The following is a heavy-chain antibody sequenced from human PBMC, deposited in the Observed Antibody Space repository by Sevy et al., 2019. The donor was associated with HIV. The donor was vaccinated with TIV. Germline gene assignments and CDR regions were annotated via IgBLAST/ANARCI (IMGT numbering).Heavy chain of an antibody. V-gene: IGHV3-13*05. CDR1: GFTFSSYD. D-gene: IGHD5-12*01. J-gene: IGHJ6*02. CDR2: VGPAGDP. Sequence: GGSLRLSCVASGFTFSSYDMHWVRQVTGKGLEWVSGVGPAGDPFYPGSVKGRFTISRENAKNSFYLQMNSLSAGDTAVYYCARSGGYSDYGMDVWGQGTTVTVSS. CDR3: ARSGGYSDYGMDV.